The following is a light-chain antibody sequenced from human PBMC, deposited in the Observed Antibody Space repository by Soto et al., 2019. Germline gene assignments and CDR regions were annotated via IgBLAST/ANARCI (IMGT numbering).Light chain of an antibody. Sequence: DIQITQSPASLSASVVGRVTITCRASQSISSYLNWYQQKPGKAPKLLIYAASSLQSGVPSRFSGSGSGTDFTLTISSLQPEDFATYYCQQSYSTPRWTFGQGTKVDI. CDR2: AAS. CDR3: QQSYSTPRWT. V-gene: IGKV1-39*01. J-gene: IGKJ1*01. CDR1: QSISSY.